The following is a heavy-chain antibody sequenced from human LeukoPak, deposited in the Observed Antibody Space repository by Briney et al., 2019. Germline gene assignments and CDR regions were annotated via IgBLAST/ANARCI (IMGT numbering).Heavy chain of an antibody. CDR2: INPSGGST. D-gene: IGHD5-12*01. CDR1: GYTFTSYY. CDR3: ARGSRGYSGYDLFDY. Sequence: ASVKVSCKASGYTFTSYYMHWVQQAPGQGLEWMGIINPSGGSTSYAQKFQGRVTMTRDTSTSTVYMELSSLRSEDTAVYYCARGSRGYSGYDLFDYWGQGTLVTVSS. V-gene: IGHV1-46*01. J-gene: IGHJ4*02.